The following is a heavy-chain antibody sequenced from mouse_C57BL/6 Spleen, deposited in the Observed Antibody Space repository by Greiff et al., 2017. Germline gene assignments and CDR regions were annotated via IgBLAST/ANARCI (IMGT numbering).Heavy chain of an antibody. V-gene: IGHV1-39*01. Sequence: VHVKQSGPELVKPGASVKISCKASGYSFTDYNMNWVKQSNGKSLEWIGVINPNYGTTSYNQKFKGKATWTVDQSSSTAYMQLNSLTSEDSAVYYCARNYDYNWYFDVWGTGTTVTVSS. CDR3: ARNYDYNWYFDV. CDR1: GYSFTDYN. J-gene: IGHJ1*03. D-gene: IGHD2-4*01. CDR2: INPNYGTT.